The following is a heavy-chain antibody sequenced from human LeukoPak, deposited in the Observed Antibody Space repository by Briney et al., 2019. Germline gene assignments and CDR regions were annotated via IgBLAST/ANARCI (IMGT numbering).Heavy chain of an antibody. CDR3: ARDRLRGRDDSSGYYFSENPFFDY. J-gene: IGHJ4*02. CDR1: GFTFSTTA. D-gene: IGHD3-22*01. Sequence: GGSLRLSCAASGFTFSTTAMGWVRQAPGKGLEWLSVISGSGDNTVMSGSGENTYYADSVKGRFTISRDNAKNSLYLQMNSLRAEDTAVYYCARDRLRGRDDSSGYYFSENPFFDYWGQGTLVTVSS. V-gene: IGHV3-23*01. CDR2: ISGSGDNTVMSGSGENT.